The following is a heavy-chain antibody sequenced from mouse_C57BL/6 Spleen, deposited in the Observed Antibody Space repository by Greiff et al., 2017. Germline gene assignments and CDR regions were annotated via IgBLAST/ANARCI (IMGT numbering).Heavy chain of an antibody. CDR3: ARSGSRDY. J-gene: IGHJ2*01. CDR2: INPNNGGT. V-gene: IGHV1-26*01. Sequence: VQLQQSGPELVKPGASVKISCKASGYTFTDYYMNWVKQSHGKSLEWIGDINPNNGGTSYNQKFKGKATLTVDKSSSTAYMELRSLTSEDSAVYYCARSGSRDYWVQGTTRTVSS. CDR1: GYTFTDYY.